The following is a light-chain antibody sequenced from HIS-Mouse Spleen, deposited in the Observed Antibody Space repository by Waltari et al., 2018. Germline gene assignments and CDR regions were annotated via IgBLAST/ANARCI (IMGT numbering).Light chain of an antibody. Sequence: SSELTQDPAVSVALGQTVRITCQGDSLRSYYASWYQQKPGQAPVLVIYGKNNRPSGGPYRFSGSSSGNTASLTITGAQAEDEADYYCNSRDSSGNHVVFGGGTKLTVL. J-gene: IGLJ2*01. CDR3: NSRDSSGNHVV. CDR2: GKN. CDR1: SLRSYY. V-gene: IGLV3-19*01.